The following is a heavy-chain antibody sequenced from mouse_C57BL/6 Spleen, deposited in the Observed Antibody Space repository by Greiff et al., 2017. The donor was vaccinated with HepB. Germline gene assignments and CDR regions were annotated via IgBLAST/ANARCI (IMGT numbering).Heavy chain of an antibody. D-gene: IGHD4-1*01. CDR1: GYTFTDYN. CDR2: INPNNGGT. CDR3: ARYQTGTERAMDY. J-gene: IGHJ4*01. V-gene: IGHV1-22*01. Sequence: VQLQQSGPELVKPGASVKMSCKASGYTFTDYNMHWVKQSHGKSLEWIGYINPNNGGTSYNQKFKGKATLTVNKSSSTAYMELRSLTSEDSAVYYCARYQTGTERAMDYWGQGTSVTVSS.